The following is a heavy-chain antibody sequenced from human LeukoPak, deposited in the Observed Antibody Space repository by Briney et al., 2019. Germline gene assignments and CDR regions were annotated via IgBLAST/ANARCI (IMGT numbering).Heavy chain of an antibody. Sequence: PGGSLRLSCAASGFTVSTNHMNWVRQAPGKGLEWVSVIYSGGSTYYADSVKGRFTISRDNSKNTLYLQMGSLRAEDMAVYYCARGINYYDSSGYSLDYWGQGTLVTVSS. D-gene: IGHD3-22*01. CDR2: IYSGGST. V-gene: IGHV3-66*01. CDR1: GFTVSTNH. CDR3: ARGINYYDSSGYSLDY. J-gene: IGHJ4*02.